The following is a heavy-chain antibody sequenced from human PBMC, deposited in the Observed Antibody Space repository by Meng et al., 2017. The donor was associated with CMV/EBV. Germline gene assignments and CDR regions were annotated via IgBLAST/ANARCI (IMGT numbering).Heavy chain of an antibody. J-gene: IGHJ4*02. Sequence: SETLSLTCTVSGYSISSGYYWGWIRQPPGKGLEWIGSIYHSGSTYYNPSLKSRVTISVDTSKNKFSLKLSSVTAADTAVYYCAREWGGIVVVPAAMEIDYWGQGTLVTVSS. CDR2: IYHSGST. CDR1: GYSISSGYY. CDR3: AREWGGIVVVPAAMEIDY. D-gene: IGHD2-2*01. V-gene: IGHV4-38-2*02.